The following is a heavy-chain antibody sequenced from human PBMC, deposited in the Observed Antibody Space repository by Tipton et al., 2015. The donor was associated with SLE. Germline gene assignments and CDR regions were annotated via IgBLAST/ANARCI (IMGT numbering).Heavy chain of an antibody. V-gene: IGHV4-61*02. Sequence: TLSLTCTVSGGSISSGSYYWSWIRQPAGKGLEWIGRIYTSGSTNYNPPLKSRVTISVDTSKNQFSLKLSSVTAADTAVYYCASGAGDWYFDLWGRGTLVTVSS. J-gene: IGHJ2*01. D-gene: IGHD3-10*01. CDR3: ASGAGDWYFDL. CDR2: IYTSGST. CDR1: GGSISSGSYY.